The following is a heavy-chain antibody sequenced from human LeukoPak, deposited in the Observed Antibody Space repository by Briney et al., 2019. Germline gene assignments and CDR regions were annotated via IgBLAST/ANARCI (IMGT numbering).Heavy chain of an antibody. J-gene: IGHJ4*02. CDR2: IKQDGSEK. CDR3: ARGLAEYNRYFDY. V-gene: IGHV3-7*01. Sequence: GGSLRLSCAASGFTFSSYAMSWVRQAPGKGLEWVASIKQDGSEKYYVDSVKGRFTISRDNAKNSLYLQMNSLRAEDTAVYYCARGLAEYNRYFDYWGQGTLVTVSS. D-gene: IGHD6-6*01. CDR1: GFTFSSYA.